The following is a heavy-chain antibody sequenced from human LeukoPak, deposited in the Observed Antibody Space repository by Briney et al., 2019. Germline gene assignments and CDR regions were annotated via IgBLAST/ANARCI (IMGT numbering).Heavy chain of an antibody. D-gene: IGHD4-17*01. Sequence: PGGSLGLSCAASGFTFSSYAMSWVRQAPGKGVEWVSGIGGSGGSTYYADSVKGRLTISRDNSKNTVYLQMNSLRAEDTAVYYCAKSSGDYKTKFDSWGQGTLVTVSS. CDR1: GFTFSSYA. V-gene: IGHV3-23*01. CDR3: AKSSGDYKTKFDS. J-gene: IGHJ4*02. CDR2: IGGSGGST.